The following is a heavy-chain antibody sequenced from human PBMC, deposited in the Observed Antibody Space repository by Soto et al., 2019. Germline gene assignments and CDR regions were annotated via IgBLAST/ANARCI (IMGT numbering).Heavy chain of an antibody. CDR2: ISSSGSTI. V-gene: IGHV3-11*01. J-gene: IGHJ4*02. CDR3: ASWDYCSGSYLDY. Sequence: QVQLVESGGGLVKPGGSLRLSCAASGFTFSDYYMSWIRKAPGKGLEWVSSISSSGSTIYYADSVKGRFPISRDNAKNTLYLQMNSLRAEDTAVYYCASWDYCSGSYLDYWGQGTLVTVSS. CDR1: GFTFSDYY. D-gene: IGHD3-10*01.